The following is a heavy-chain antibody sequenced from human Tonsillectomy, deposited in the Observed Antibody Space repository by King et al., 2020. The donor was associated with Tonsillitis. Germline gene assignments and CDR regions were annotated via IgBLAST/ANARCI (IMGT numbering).Heavy chain of an antibody. CDR3: ARTAGTDY. V-gene: IGHV1-8*02. CDR1: GYTFTNYD. J-gene: IGHJ4*02. CDR2: MNPASGNA. Sequence: VQLVESGAEVKKPGASVKVSCTASGYTFTNYDINWVRQATGQGLEWMGWMNPASGNAGYAQKFHDRVTMTRNTSIRTAYMELNSLRSEDTAVYYCARTAGTDYWGQGTLVTVSS. D-gene: IGHD6-19*01.